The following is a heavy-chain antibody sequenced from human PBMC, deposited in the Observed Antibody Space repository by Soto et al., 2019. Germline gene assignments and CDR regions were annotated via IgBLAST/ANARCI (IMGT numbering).Heavy chain of an antibody. V-gene: IGHV3-23*01. CDR1: GFTFSSYA. Sequence: GGSLRLSCAASGFTFSSYAMSWVRQAPGKGLEWVSAISGSGGSTYYADSVKGRFTISRDNSKNTLYLQMNSLRAEDTAVYYCAKDAFRRSYMVRGRAPFDYWGQGTLVTVSS. CDR2: ISGSGGST. D-gene: IGHD3-10*01. CDR3: AKDAFRRSYMVRGRAPFDY. J-gene: IGHJ4*02.